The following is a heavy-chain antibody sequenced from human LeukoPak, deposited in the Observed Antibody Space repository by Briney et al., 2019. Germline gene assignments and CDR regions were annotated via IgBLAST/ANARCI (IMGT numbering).Heavy chain of an antibody. V-gene: IGHV3-30*18. J-gene: IGHJ4*02. CDR1: AFTFTNYG. D-gene: IGHD6-13*01. CDR2: ISFDGSIE. Sequence: PGGSLRLSCAASAFTFTNYGMQWVRQSPGKGLEWVAVISFDGSIEYYADSVKGRFTISRDDSTNTLYLQMNSLRPEDTALYYCAKDLQNLVRTLSFDYWGQGTLVTVSS. CDR3: AKDLQNLVRTLSFDY.